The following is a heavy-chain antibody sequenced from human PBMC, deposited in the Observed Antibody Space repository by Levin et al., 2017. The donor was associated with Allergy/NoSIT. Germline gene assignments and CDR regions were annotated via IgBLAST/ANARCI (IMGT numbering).Heavy chain of an antibody. CDR2: IFYSGST. CDR3: ARHLPSGTQLWSLYYFDY. Sequence: GSLRLSCAVSGGSIFNPNYYWGWIRQPPGKGLEWIGSIFYSGSTYYNPSLKSRVTISVDTSKNQFSLKLSSVTAADTAVYFCARHLPSGTQLWSLYYFDYWGQGALVTVSS. CDR1: GGSIFNPNYY. J-gene: IGHJ4*02. D-gene: IGHD1-1*01. V-gene: IGHV4-39*01.